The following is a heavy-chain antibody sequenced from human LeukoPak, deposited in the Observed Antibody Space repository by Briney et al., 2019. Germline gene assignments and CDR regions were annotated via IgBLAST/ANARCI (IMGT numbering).Heavy chain of an antibody. Sequence: GGSLRLSCAASGFTFSSYVMHWVRQAPGKGLEWVAVVLYDGSNKYYADSVKGRFTISGDNSKNTLYLQMNSLRAEDTAVYYCAKQLGYCSDGSCYFPYWGQGTLVTVSS. J-gene: IGHJ4*02. CDR1: GFTFSSYV. CDR2: VLYDGSNK. V-gene: IGHV3-30-3*02. CDR3: AKQLGYCSDGSCYFPY. D-gene: IGHD2-15*01.